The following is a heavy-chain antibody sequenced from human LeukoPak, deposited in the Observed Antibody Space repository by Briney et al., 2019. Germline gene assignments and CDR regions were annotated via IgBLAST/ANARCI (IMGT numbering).Heavy chain of an antibody. J-gene: IGHJ4*02. CDR1: GFSFRSYA. Sequence: GGSLRLSCAASGFSFRSYAMSWVRQAPGKGLEWVSGMGRSGSGTHYADSVKGRFTISRDNSKHTLYLQMNSLRAEDTAVYYCAKVDSRDYYQILDYWGEGALVTVSS. CDR2: MGRSGSGT. CDR3: AKVDSRDYYQILDY. V-gene: IGHV3-23*05. D-gene: IGHD3-22*01.